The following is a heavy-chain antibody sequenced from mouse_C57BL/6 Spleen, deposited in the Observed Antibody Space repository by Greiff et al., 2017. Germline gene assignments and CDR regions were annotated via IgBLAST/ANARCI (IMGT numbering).Heavy chain of an antibody. Sequence: QVQLQQPGAELVKPGASVKLSCKASGYTFTSYWMHWVKQRPGRGLEWIGRIDPNSGGTKYNEKFKSKSTLTVDKPSSTAFVQLISLTSADAAVYYCATAHYSNYVTFADWGQGTLVTVSA. CDR1: GYTFTSYW. CDR2: IDPNSGGT. J-gene: IGHJ3*01. CDR3: ATAHYSNYVTFAD. V-gene: IGHV1-72*01. D-gene: IGHD2-5*01.